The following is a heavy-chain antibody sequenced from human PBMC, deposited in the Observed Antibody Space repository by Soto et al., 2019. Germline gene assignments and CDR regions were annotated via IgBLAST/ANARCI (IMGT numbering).Heavy chain of an antibody. Sequence: GGSLRLSCAASGFTFTTYTMNWVRQAPGKGLEWVSSISAGGRSIYYADSLKGRSTVSRDNAKNSLYLQMNSLRADYTVVYYSPRSTPGNPFDIWGQGTMVTVSS. CDR1: GFTFTTYT. CDR3: PRSTPGNPFDI. J-gene: IGHJ3*02. CDR2: ISAGGRSI. V-gene: IGHV3-21*01. D-gene: IGHD3-10*01.